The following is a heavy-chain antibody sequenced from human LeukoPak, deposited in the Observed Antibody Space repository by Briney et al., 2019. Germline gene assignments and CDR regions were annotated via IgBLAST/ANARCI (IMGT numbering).Heavy chain of an antibody. J-gene: IGHJ4*02. Sequence: GGSLRLSCEATGLTFSRNAMSWVRQAPGKGLEWVSTISSSGDYTYYADSVKGRFTISRDNSKNTLYLQMNSLRAEDTAVYYCAKVTYSSGWYRGDSFDYWGQGTLVTVSS. V-gene: IGHV3-23*01. D-gene: IGHD6-19*01. CDR1: GLTFSRNA. CDR2: ISSSGDYT. CDR3: AKVTYSSGWYRGDSFDY.